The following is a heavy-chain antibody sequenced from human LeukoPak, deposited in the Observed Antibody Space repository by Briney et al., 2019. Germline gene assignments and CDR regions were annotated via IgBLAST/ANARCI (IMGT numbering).Heavy chain of an antibody. J-gene: IGHJ4*02. CDR3: AKDPSPYNWNYGDFDY. V-gene: IGHV3-30*02. CDR2: IRYDGSNK. CDR1: GFTFSSYG. D-gene: IGHD1-7*01. Sequence: GGSLRLSCAASGFTFSSYGMHWVRQAPGKGLERVAFIRYDGSNKYYADSVKGRFTISRDNSKNTLYLQMNSLRAEDTAVYYCAKDPSPYNWNYGDFDYWGQGTLVTVSS.